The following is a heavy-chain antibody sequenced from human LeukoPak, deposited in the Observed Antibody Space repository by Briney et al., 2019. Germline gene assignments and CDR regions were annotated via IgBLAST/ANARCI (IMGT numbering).Heavy chain of an antibody. CDR1: GGSFSGYY. D-gene: IGHD3-16*02. J-gene: IGHJ5*02. CDR2: INHSGST. CDR3: ARLHRTAYVWGSYRPRYNWFDP. Sequence: SETLSLTCAVYGGSFSGYYWSWIRQPPGKGLEWIGEINHSGSTNYNPSLKSRVTISVDTSKNQFSLKLSSVTAADTAVYYCARLHRTAYVWGSYRPRYNWFDPWGQGTLVTVSS. V-gene: IGHV4-34*01.